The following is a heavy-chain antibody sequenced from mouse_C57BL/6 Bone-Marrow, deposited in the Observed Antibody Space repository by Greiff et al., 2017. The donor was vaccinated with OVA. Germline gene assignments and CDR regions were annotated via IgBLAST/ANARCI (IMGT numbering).Heavy chain of an antibody. Sequence: QVQLKQSGPELVKPGASVKISCKASGYAFSSSWMNWVKQRPGKGLEWIGRIYPGDGDTNYNGKFKGKATLTADKSSRTAYLQLSSLTSEDSAVYFCAGGACYCAMDYWGQGTSVTVSS. V-gene: IGHV1-82*01. CDR1: GYAFSSSW. J-gene: IGHJ4*01. CDR3: AGGACYCAMDY. CDR2: IYPGDGDT.